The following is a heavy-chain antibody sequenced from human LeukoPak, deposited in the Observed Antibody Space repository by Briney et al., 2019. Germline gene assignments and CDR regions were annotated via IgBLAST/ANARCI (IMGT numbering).Heavy chain of an antibody. V-gene: IGHV3-23*01. CDR2: ISESDGRT. J-gene: IGHJ4*02. CDR3: AKDWQIVGA. Sequence: GGSLGLSCAASGFTFSNYAMTWVRQAPGKGLEWVSVISESDGRTFYADSVKGRFTISRDNSKNTLYLQMNSLRAEDTAVYYCAKDWQIVGAWGQGTLVTVSS. CDR1: GFTFSNYA. D-gene: IGHD1-26*01.